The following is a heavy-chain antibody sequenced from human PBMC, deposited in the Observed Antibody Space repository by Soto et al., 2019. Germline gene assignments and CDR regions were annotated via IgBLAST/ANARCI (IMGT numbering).Heavy chain of an antibody. CDR3: AKGGRQWLVTSAFNY. CDR2: ISSNGGST. Sequence: PGGSLRLSCSASGFTFSSYAMHWVRQAPGKGLEYVSAISSNGGSTYYADSVKGRFTISRDSSKNTVSLEMTSLRAEDTAVYYCAKGGRQWLVTSAFNYWGPGALVTVSS. D-gene: IGHD6-19*01. CDR1: GFTFSSYA. V-gene: IGHV3-64*04. J-gene: IGHJ4*02.